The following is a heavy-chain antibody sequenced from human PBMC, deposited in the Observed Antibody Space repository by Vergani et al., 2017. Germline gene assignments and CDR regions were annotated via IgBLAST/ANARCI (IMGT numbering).Heavy chain of an antibody. D-gene: IGHD4-23*01. Sequence: QVQLVESGGGVVQPGRSLRLSCAASGFNFSSYGMHWVRQAPGKGLEWVAVISYDGSNKYYADSVKGRFTISRDNSKNTLYLQMNSLRAEDTAVYYCAHEDRSTTVVTPRRRYYYYGMDVWGQGTTVTVSS. CDR2: ISYDGSNK. CDR3: AHEDRSTTVVTPRRRYYYYGMDV. V-gene: IGHV3-30*18. CDR1: GFNFSSYG. J-gene: IGHJ6*02.